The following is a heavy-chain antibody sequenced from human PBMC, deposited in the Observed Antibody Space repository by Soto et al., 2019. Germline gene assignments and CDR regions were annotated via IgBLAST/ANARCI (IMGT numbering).Heavy chain of an antibody. J-gene: IGHJ4*02. CDR3: ARWAYCGGDCYPQFDY. D-gene: IGHD2-21*02. V-gene: IGHV4-31*03. CDR2: IYYSGST. Sequence: SETLSLTCTVSGGSISSGGYYWSWIRQHPGKGLEWIGYIYYSGSTYYNPSLKSRVTISVDTSKNQFSLKLSSVTAADTAVYYCARWAYCGGDCYPQFDYWGQGTLVTVSS. CDR1: GGSISSGGYY.